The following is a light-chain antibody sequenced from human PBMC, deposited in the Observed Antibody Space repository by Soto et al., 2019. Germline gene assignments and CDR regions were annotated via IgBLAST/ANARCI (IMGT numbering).Light chain of an antibody. CDR3: QSYDSRLSGYV. CDR1: SSNIGAGYD. CDR2: TNN. V-gene: IGLV1-40*01. J-gene: IGLJ1*01. Sequence: QSVLTQPPSVSGAPGQRVTISCTGSSSNIGAGYDVHWYMQLPGTAPKLLVYTNNNRPSGVPVRFSGSKSGTSASLAITGLQAEDEADYYCQSYDSRLSGYVFGSGTKLTVL.